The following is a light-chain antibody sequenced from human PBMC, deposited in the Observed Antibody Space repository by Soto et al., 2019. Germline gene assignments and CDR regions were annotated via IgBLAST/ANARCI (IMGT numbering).Light chain of an antibody. Sequence: QSALTQPASVSGSPGQSITFSCTGTSSDVGAYNYVSWYQHHPGRAPKLIIFEVSHRPSGVSDRFSGSKSDNTASLTISGLQTEDEADYYCTSYTRTRNLLFGGGTKVTVL. CDR3: TSYTRTRNLL. CDR1: SSDVGAYNY. CDR2: EVS. V-gene: IGLV2-14*01. J-gene: IGLJ2*01.